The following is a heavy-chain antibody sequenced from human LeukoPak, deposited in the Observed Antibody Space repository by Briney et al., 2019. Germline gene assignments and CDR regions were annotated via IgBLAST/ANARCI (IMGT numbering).Heavy chain of an antibody. J-gene: IGHJ4*02. D-gene: IGHD3-3*01. CDR3: ARDGYDFWSGYPTTVDF. CDR1: GFTFSTYA. Sequence: GGSLRLSCAVSGFTFSTYAMNWVRQAPGKGLEWVSYISSSSNTIYYADSVQGRFTISRDNANNSLYLQMNSLRAEDTAVYYCARDGYDFWSGYPTTVDFWGQGTLVTVSS. CDR2: ISSSSNTI. V-gene: IGHV3-48*01.